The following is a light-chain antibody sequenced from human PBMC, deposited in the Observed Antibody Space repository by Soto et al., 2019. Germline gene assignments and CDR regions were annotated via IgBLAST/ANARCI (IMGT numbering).Light chain of an antibody. CDR2: DAS. Sequence: EIVMTQSPATLSVSPGEGATLSCKASQNVYNNLAWYQQIPGHPPRLLIYDASTRANGISARFSGSGYGTEFTLTISSLQAEDFAVYFCQQCRNWPLTFGGGTKVEIK. J-gene: IGKJ4*01. CDR1: QNVYNN. V-gene: IGKV3-15*01. CDR3: QQCRNWPLT.